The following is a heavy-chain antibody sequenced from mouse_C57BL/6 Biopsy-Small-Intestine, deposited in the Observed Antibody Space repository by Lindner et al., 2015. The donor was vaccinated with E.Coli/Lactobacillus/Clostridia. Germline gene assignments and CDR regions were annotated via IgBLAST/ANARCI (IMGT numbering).Heavy chain of an antibody. J-gene: IGHJ2*01. V-gene: IGHV1-9*01. CDR2: ILPGSGNN. D-gene: IGHD1-1*01. CDR3: ARRRGSSPFDF. Sequence: VQLQESGAELMKPGASVRLSCKATGYTFTGYWIEWIKQRPGHGLEWIGRILPGSGNNNYNEKFKGKATFTADTSSKTAYMQLNSLTTEDSAIYYCARRRGSSPFDFWGQGTTLTVSS. CDR1: GYTFTGYW.